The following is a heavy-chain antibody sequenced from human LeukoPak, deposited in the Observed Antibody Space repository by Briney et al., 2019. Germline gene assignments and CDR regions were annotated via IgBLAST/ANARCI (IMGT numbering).Heavy chain of an antibody. CDR3: ARSPDGALGGYFDL. D-gene: IGHD3-16*01. CDR2: INPNSGGT. CDR1: GYTFTGDY. V-gene: IGHV1-2*02. J-gene: IGHJ2*01. Sequence: ASVKVSCKASGYTFTGDYMYWVRQAPGQGLEWMGWINPNSGGTKYAQKFQGRVTMTRDTSISTAYMELSRLTSDDTAVYYCARSPDGALGGYFDLWGRGTLVTVSS.